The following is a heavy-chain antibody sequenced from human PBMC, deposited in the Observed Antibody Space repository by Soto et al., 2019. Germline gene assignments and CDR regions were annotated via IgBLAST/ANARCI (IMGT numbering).Heavy chain of an antibody. CDR3: ARVGLTGTLGWYYFDY. J-gene: IGHJ4*02. CDR1: GYTFTSYY. V-gene: IGHV1-46*01. CDR2: INPSGGST. D-gene: IGHD1-20*01. Sequence: QVQLVQSGAEVKKPGASVKVSCKASGYTFTSYYMHWVRQAPGQGLEWMGIINPSGGSTSYAQKFQGRVTMTRDTSTSTVYMELSSLRSEDTAVYYCARVGLTGTLGWYYFDYWGQGTLVTVSS.